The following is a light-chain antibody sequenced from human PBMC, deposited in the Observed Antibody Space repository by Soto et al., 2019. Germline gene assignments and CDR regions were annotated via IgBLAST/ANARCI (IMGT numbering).Light chain of an antibody. CDR2: DDT. V-gene: IGLV2-14*02. Sequence: QSVLTQPASVSGSPGQSITISCTGTSSDIGSYNFVSWYQQHPGKAPKFIIYDDTKRPSGVSNRFSGSKSGNTASLTISGLQAADAGDYYCCSYTSSSPYVFGTGTKVTVL. CDR1: SSDIGSYNF. J-gene: IGLJ1*01. CDR3: CSYTSSSPYV.